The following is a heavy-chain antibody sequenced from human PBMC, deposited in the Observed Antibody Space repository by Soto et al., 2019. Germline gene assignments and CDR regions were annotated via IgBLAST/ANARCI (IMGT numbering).Heavy chain of an antibody. CDR3: ARSPIYYDSSGCDY. D-gene: IGHD3-22*01. CDR1: GFTFSSYG. CDR2: IWYDGSNK. J-gene: IGHJ4*02. Sequence: QVQLVESGGGVVQPGRSLRLSCAASGFTFSSYGMHWVRQAPGKGLEWVAVIWYDGSNKYYADSVKGRFTISRDNSKNTLYLQMNSLRAEDTAVYYCARSPIYYDSSGCDYWGQGTLVTVSS. V-gene: IGHV3-33*01.